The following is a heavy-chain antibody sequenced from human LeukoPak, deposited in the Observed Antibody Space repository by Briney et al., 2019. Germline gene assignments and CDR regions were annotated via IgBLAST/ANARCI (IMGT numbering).Heavy chain of an antibody. CDR3: ARHSSGYDYPLYYFDY. J-gene: IGHJ4*02. V-gene: IGHV4-59*05. Sequence: SETLSLTCTVSGGSISSYYWSWIRQPAGKGLEWIGRIYYSGSTYYNPSLKSRVTISVDTSKNQFSLKLSSVTAADTAVYYCARHSSGYDYPLYYFDYWGQGTLVTVSS. CDR2: IYYSGST. CDR1: GGSISSYY. D-gene: IGHD5-12*01.